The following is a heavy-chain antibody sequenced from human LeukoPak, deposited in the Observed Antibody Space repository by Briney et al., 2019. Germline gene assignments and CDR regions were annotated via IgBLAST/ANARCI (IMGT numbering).Heavy chain of an antibody. V-gene: IGHV4-39*07. CDR3: ARDARQNWNGREYFQH. Sequence: SETLSLTCTVSGGSISSSSYYWGWIRQPPGKGLEWIGSIYYSGSTYYNPSLKSRVTISVDTSKNQFSLKLSSVTATDTAVYYCARDARQNWNGREYFQHWGQGTLVTVSS. J-gene: IGHJ1*01. D-gene: IGHD1-1*01. CDR2: IYYSGST. CDR1: GGSISSSSYY.